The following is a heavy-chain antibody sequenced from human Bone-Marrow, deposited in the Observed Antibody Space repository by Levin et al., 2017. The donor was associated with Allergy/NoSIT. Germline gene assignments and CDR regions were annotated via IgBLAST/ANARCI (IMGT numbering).Heavy chain of an antibody. J-gene: IGHJ2*01. CDR1: GFTFSDYY. V-gene: IGHV3-72*01. D-gene: IGHD5-24*01. Sequence: GGSLRLSCAASGFTFSDYYMDWVRQAPGKGLEWVGRSRNKANSYATRYAASVEGRFAISRDDSANSLFLQMNRLKIEDTAVYYCARSSRDSTGHWNFDIWGRGTLVTVSS. CDR3: ARSSRDSTGHWNFDI. CDR2: SRNKANSYAT.